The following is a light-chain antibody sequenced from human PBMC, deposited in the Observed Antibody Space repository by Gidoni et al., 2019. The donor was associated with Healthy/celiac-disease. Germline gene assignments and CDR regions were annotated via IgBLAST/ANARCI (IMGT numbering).Light chain of an antibody. CDR3: QQYNSYSPT. Sequence: IQMTQSPSTLSASVGDRVTITCRASQSISSWLAWYQQKPGKAPKLLIYEASTLESGVPSRFSGSGSGTEFILTISSLQPDDFATYYCQQYNSYSPTFGQGTKVEIK. J-gene: IGKJ1*01. CDR2: EAS. V-gene: IGKV1-5*01. CDR1: QSISSW.